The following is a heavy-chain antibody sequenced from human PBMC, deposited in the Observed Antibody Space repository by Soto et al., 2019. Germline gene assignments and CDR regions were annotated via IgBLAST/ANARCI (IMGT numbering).Heavy chain of an antibody. CDR1: GGSITSYY. CDR2: VYYSGFT. Sequence: PAETLSLTCTVSGGSITSYYWNCIRHAPGEGLEWIVYVYYSGFTSYNPSLKSRVTISVDTSKNQFSLKLRSVTAADTAVYYCARMGPSYCSGSTCYSEGVWIDHWGQGTLVTVSS. J-gene: IGHJ4*02. CDR3: ARMGPSYCSGSTCYSEGVWIDH. D-gene: IGHD2-15*01. V-gene: IGHV4-59*01.